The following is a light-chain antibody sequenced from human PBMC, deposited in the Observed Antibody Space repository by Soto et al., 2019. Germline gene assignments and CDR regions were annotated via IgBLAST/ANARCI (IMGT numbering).Light chain of an antibody. Sequence: EIVLTQSPGTLSLSPGERATLSCSASQSVTSSYLAWYQQKPGQAPRLLISGASSRATGIPDRFSGSGAGKDFPLTISRLEPEDFAVYYCQQDSTSRLTFGGGTKVEIK. CDR1: QSVTSSY. J-gene: IGKJ4*01. CDR3: QQDSTSRLT. CDR2: GAS. V-gene: IGKV3-20*01.